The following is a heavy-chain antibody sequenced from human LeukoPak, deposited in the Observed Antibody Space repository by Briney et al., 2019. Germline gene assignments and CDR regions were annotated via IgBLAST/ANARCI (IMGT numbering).Heavy chain of an antibody. J-gene: IGHJ2*01. CDR1: GFTFSSYA. CDR3: ARSYGDYVFTENWYFDL. Sequence: PGGSLRLSCAASGFTFSSYAMSWVRQAPGKGLEWVANIKQDGSEKYYVDSVKGRFTISRDNAKNSLYLQMNSLRAEDTPVYYCARSYGDYVFTENWYFDLWGRGTLVTVSS. CDR2: IKQDGSEK. D-gene: IGHD4-17*01. V-gene: IGHV3-7*01.